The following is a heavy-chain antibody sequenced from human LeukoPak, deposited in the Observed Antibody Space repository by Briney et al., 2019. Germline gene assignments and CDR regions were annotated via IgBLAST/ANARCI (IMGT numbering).Heavy chain of an antibody. CDR3: ARAYYDILTGYYSGSSTTFDY. D-gene: IGHD3-9*01. Sequence: GGSLRLSCAGSGFSISNYGMNWVRQAPGKGLEWLSYIRSDSSTKYYADSVEGRFTISRDNAQNPLYLQMNSLRDEDSGVYYCARAYYDILTGYYSGSSTTFDYWGQGTLVTVSS. J-gene: IGHJ4*02. CDR1: GFSISNYG. CDR2: IRSDSSTK. V-gene: IGHV3-48*02.